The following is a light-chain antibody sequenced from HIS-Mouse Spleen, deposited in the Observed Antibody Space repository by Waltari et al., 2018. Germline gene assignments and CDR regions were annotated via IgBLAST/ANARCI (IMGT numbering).Light chain of an antibody. J-gene: IGKJ2*01. Sequence: DIVMTQSPRSLPVTPGEPASISCRPSQSLLHSNGYNYLDWYLQKPGQSQQLLIYLGSNRASGVPDRFSGSGSGTDFTLKISRVEAEDVGVYYCMQALQTPYTFGQGTKLESK. V-gene: IGKV2-28*01. CDR2: LGS. CDR1: QSLLHSNGYNY. CDR3: MQALQTPYT.